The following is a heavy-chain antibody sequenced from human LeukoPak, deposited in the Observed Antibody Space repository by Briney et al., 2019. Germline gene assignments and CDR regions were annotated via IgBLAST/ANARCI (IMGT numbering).Heavy chain of an antibody. V-gene: IGHV3-23*01. Sequence: GGSLRLSCAASGFTFNTYAMSWVRQAPGKGLEWVSSNSGSGGSTYYADSVEGRFTISRDNSKNTLYLQMNSLGSEDTAVCYCARGRGYSYGLYYFDYWGQGALVTVSS. J-gene: IGHJ4*02. D-gene: IGHD5-18*01. CDR2: NSGSGGST. CDR3: ARGRGYSYGLYYFDY. CDR1: GFTFNTYA.